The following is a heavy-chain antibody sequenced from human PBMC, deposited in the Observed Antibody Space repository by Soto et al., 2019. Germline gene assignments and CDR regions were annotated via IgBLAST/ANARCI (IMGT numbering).Heavy chain of an antibody. J-gene: IGHJ4*02. CDR3: AREDTYGLYVDY. Sequence: TGGSLRLSCAASGFTFSSHWMTWVRQAPGKGLEWVANIKQDGSERYYVDSVKGRFSISRDNAENSLYLQMTGLRAEDTAVYYCAREDTYGLYVDYWGQGTLVTVSS. V-gene: IGHV3-7*01. CDR1: GFTFSSHW. CDR2: IKQDGSER. D-gene: IGHD5-18*01.